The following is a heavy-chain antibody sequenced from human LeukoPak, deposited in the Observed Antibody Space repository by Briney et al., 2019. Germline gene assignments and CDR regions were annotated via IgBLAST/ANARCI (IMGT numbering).Heavy chain of an antibody. D-gene: IGHD2-2*01. Sequence: QPGRSLRLSCAASGFTFSTYGMPWVRQAPGKGLEWVAVVWYDGNNKYYADSVKGRFTISRDNSKNTVYLQMNSLRAEDTAVYYCARVPAAYCSSTSCSQKFDPWGQGTLVTVSS. J-gene: IGHJ5*02. CDR2: VWYDGNNK. CDR3: ARVPAAYCSSTSCSQKFDP. V-gene: IGHV3-33*01. CDR1: GFTFSTYG.